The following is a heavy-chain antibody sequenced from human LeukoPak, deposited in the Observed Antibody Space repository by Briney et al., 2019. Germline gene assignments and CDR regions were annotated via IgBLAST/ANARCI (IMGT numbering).Heavy chain of an antibody. CDR2: ISSSSSYI. Sequence: GGSLRLSCAASGFTFSSYSMNWVRQAPGKGLEWVSSISSSSSYIYYADSVKGRFAISRDNAKNSLYLQMNSLRAEDTAVYYCARGEMATILNPFDYWGQGTLVTVSS. J-gene: IGHJ4*02. V-gene: IGHV3-21*01. CDR1: GFTFSSYS. CDR3: ARGEMATILNPFDY. D-gene: IGHD5-24*01.